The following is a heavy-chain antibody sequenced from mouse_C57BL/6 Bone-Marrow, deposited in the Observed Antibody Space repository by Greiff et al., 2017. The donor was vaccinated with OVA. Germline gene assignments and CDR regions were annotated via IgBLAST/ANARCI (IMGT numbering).Heavy chain of an antibody. V-gene: IGHV14-4*01. CDR3: TTWGLLRGGYYFDY. CDR1: GFNIKDDY. D-gene: IGHD1-1*01. Sequence: EVKLVESGAELVRPGASVKLSCTASGFNIKDDYMHWVKQRPEQGLEWIGWIDPENGDTEYASKFQGKATITADTSSNTAYLQLSSLTSEDTAVYYCTTWGLLRGGYYFDYWGQGTTLTVSS. J-gene: IGHJ2*01. CDR2: IDPENGDT.